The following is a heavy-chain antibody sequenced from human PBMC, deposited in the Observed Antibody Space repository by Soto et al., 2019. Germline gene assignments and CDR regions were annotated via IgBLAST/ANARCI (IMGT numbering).Heavy chain of an antibody. CDR1: GYTFTSYG. CDR3: ARMGDVYTAMAYGGGFDY. CDR2: ISAYNGNT. J-gene: IGHJ4*02. Sequence: QVQLVQSGAEVKKPGASVKVSCKASGYTFTSYGISWVRQAPGQGLEWMGWISAYNGNTNYAQKLQGRVTMTTDTPTRTAYRELRSLRTDDTAVYYCARMGDVYTAMAYGGGFDYWGQGTLVTVSS. V-gene: IGHV1-18*01. D-gene: IGHD5-18*01.